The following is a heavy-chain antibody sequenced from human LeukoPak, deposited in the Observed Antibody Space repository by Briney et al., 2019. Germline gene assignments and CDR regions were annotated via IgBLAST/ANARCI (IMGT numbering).Heavy chain of an antibody. J-gene: IGHJ6*04. CDR1: GGSISSYY. CDR2: IYYSGST. V-gene: IGHV4-59*01. CDR3: ARTTAADQGFYYYYGMDV. Sequence: PSETLSLTCTVSGGSISSYYWSWIRQPPGKGLEWIGYIYYSGSTNYNPSLKSRVTISVDTSKNQFSLTLSSVTAADTAVYYCARTTAADQGFYYYYGMDVWGKGTTVTVSS. D-gene: IGHD6-13*01.